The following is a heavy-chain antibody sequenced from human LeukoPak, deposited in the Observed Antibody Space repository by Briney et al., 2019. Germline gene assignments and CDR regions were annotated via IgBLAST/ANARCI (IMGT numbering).Heavy chain of an antibody. J-gene: IGHJ4*02. CDR2: IYYSGST. V-gene: IGHV4-61*01. D-gene: IGHD6-19*01. CDR3: ARDAPSSSHFDY. CDR1: GGSISSSTYY. Sequence: SETLSLTCTVSGGSISSSTYYWSWIRQPPGKGLEWIGYIYYSGSTNYNPSLKSRVTMSVDTSKNQFSLKLRSVTAADTAIYYCARDAPSSSHFDYWGQGTLVTVSS.